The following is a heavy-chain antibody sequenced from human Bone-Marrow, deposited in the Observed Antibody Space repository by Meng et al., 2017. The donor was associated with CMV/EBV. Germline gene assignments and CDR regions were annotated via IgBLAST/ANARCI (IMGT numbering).Heavy chain of an antibody. V-gene: IGHV3-74*01. J-gene: IGHJ1*01. CDR1: GFTFSRYW. CDR2: INTDGSVT. CDR3: ARDRSGGGYGEYFQH. Sequence: GGSLRLSCAASGFTFSRYWMHWARQAPGKGLVWVSCINTDGSVTRYADSVKGRFTISRDNAKNSLYLQMNSLRAEDTAVYYCARDRSGGGYGEYFQHWGQGTLVTVSS. D-gene: IGHD3-16*01.